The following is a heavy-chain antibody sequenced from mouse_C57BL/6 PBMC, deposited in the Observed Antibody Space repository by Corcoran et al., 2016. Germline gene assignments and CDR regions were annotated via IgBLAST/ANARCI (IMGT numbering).Heavy chain of an antibody. D-gene: IGHD2-1*01. V-gene: IGHV9-3*01. Sequence: QIQLVQSGPELKKPGETVKISCKASGYTFTTYGMSWVKQAPGKGLKWMGWINTYSGVPTYADDFKGRFAFSLETSASTAYLQINNLKNEDTATYFCARRGGNYVGMDYWGQGTSVTVSS. CDR3: ARRGGNYVGMDY. CDR1: GYTFTTYG. J-gene: IGHJ4*01. CDR2: INTYSGVP.